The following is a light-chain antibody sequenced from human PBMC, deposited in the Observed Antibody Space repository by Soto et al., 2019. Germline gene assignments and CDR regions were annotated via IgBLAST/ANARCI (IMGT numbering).Light chain of an antibody. CDR3: QHYNSYSEA. Sequence: DIQVTQYTPTLSASVGDRVTITCRASQAISTWMAWYQQKPGKAPKLLVYDASTLQSGVASRFSGSGSGTEFTLTISSLQPDDFATYYCQHYNSYSEAFGQGGMV. CDR2: DAS. CDR1: QAISTW. J-gene: IGKJ1*01. V-gene: IGKV1-5*01.